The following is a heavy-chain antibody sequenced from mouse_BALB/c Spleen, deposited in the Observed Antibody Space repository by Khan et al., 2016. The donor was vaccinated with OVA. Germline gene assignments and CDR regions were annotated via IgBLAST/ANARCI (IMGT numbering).Heavy chain of an antibody. CDR1: GYTFTSYQ. Sequence: QVQLQQSGAELVKPGASVKLSCKASGYTFTSYQMYWVKQRPGQGLEWIGEIIPSNGGTNFNEKFKNKATLTVDESSSAAFMQLSSLTSEDSAVYYCIRGGYGGFAYWGQGTLVTVSA. D-gene: IGHD3-1*01. CDR3: IRGGYGGFAY. CDR2: IIPSNGGT. V-gene: IGHV1-53*01. J-gene: IGHJ3*01.